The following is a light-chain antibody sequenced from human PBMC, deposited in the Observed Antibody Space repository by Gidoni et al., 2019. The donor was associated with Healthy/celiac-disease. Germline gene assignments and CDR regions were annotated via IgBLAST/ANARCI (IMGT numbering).Light chain of an antibody. CDR1: SLRSYY. V-gene: IGLV3-19*01. J-gene: IGLJ3*02. CDR2: GKN. CDR3: NSRDSSGNPWV. Sequence: SSELTQDPAVSVALGQTVRITCQGDSLRSYYASWYQQKTGQAPVLVIYGKNNRTPGIPDRFSGSSSGNTASLTITGAQAEDEADYYCNSRDSSGNPWVFGGGTKLTVL.